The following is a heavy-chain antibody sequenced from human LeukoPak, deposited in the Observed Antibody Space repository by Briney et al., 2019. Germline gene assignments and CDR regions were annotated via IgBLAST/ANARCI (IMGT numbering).Heavy chain of an antibody. CDR3: ARYTVVTQDEGNRVFWFDP. Sequence: LVASVKVSCKASGYTFTGYYMHWVRQAPGQGLEWTGWINPNSGGTNYTQKFQGRVTMTRDTSISTAYMELSRLRSDDTAVYYCARYTVVTQDEGNRVFWFDPWGQGTLVTVSS. CDR2: INPNSGGT. J-gene: IGHJ5*02. CDR1: GYTFTGYY. V-gene: IGHV1-2*02. D-gene: IGHD4-23*01.